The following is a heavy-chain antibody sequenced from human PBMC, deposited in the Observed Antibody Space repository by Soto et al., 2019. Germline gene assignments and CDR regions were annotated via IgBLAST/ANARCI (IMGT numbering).Heavy chain of an antibody. CDR1: GGSFSGYY. CDR2: INHSGST. D-gene: IGHD5-18*01. Sequence: SETLSLTCAVYGGSFSGYYWSWIRQPPGKGLEWIGEINHSGSTNYNPSLKSRVTISVDTSKNQFSLKLSSVTAADTAVYYCARGDTAMARNWFDPWGQGTLVTVSS. CDR3: ARGDTAMARNWFDP. V-gene: IGHV4-34*01. J-gene: IGHJ5*02.